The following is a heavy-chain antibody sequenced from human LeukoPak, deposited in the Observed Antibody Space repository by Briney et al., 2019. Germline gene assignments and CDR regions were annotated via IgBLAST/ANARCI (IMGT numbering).Heavy chain of an antibody. CDR2: TKKDGSEK. J-gene: IGHJ6*02. CDR1: GFTFSSHW. D-gene: IGHD6-25*01. Sequence: EGSLRLSCAPSGFTFSSHWMSWVRQTPGKGLEWVANTKKDGSEKFYVDSAKGRFTISRDNAKNSLYLLINSLRTEDTAVYYCARVSGVYYYNYGMDVWGQGTTVTVSS. V-gene: IGHV3-7*01. CDR3: ARVSGVYYYNYGMDV.